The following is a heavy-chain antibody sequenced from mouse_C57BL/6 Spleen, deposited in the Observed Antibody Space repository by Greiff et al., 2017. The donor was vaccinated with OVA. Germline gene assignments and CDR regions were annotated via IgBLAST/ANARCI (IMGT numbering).Heavy chain of an antibody. CDR1: GFTFSSYA. CDR2: ISDGGSYT. V-gene: IGHV5-4*01. CDR3: AREGDGYYAWFAY. J-gene: IGHJ3*01. D-gene: IGHD2-3*01. Sequence: DVMLVESGGGLVKPGGSLKLSCAASGFTFSSYAMSWVRQTPEKRLEWVATISDGGSYTYYPDNVKGRFTISRDNAKNNLYLQMRHLKSEDTAMYYCAREGDGYYAWFAYWGQGTLVTVSA.